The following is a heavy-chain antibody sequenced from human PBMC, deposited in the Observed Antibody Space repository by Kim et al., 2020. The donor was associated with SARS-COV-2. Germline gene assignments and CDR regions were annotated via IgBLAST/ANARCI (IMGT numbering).Heavy chain of an antibody. J-gene: IGHJ4*02. D-gene: IGHD6-19*01. CDR3: ARGGYSSGWYGLDFDY. Sequence: SETLSLTCTVSGGSISSGDYYWSWIRQPPGKGLEWIGYIYYSGSTYYNPSLKSRVTISVDTSKNQFSLKLSSVTAADTAVYYCARGGYSSGWYGLDFDYWGQGTLVTVSS. CDR2: IYYSGST. CDR1: GGSISSGDYY. V-gene: IGHV4-30-4*01.